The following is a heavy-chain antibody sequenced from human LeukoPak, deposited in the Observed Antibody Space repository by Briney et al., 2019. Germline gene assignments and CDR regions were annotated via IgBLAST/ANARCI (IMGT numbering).Heavy chain of an antibody. J-gene: IGHJ4*02. CDR2: IYYSGST. V-gene: IGHV4-59*01. D-gene: IGHD3-3*01. CDR3: ARAILSGYPDS. Sequence: SETLSLTCSVSGGSISTYYWTWIRQPPGKGLEWIGYIYYSGSTNYNPSLKSRVTISLDTSKNQFSLKLSSVTAADTAVYYCARAILSGYPDSWGQGTLVIVFS. CDR1: GGSISTYY.